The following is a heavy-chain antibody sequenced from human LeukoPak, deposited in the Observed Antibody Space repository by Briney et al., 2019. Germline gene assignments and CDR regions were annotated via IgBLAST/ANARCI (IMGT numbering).Heavy chain of an antibody. CDR1: GFTFSSYG. D-gene: IGHD3-10*01. V-gene: IGHV3-23*01. Sequence: GGSLRLSCAASGFTFSSYGMSWVRQAPGKGLEWVSAISGSGSSTYYAASVKGRFTISRDNSKNALYLQMNSLRAEDTAVYYCAKDGATEWFEKSDPHDYWGQGTLVTVSS. CDR2: ISGSGSST. J-gene: IGHJ4*02. CDR3: AKDGATEWFEKSDPHDY.